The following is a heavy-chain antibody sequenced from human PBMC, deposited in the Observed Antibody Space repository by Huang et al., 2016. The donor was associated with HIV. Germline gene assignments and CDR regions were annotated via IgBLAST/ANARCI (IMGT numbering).Heavy chain of an antibody. D-gene: IGHD2-21*01. V-gene: IGHV1-3*01. CDR2: INPGNGNT. CDR1: GYSFTTYA. Sequence: QVQLVQSGAEVKKPGASVKVSCKASGYSFTTYALHWVRQAPGHRLEWMGWINPGNGNTNYSQKLQGRVTITRDTSASTVYMEVSSLTFEDTAVYYWAREFVIFGAPLWPAYWGQGTLISVSS. CDR3: AREFVIFGAPLWPAY. J-gene: IGHJ4*02.